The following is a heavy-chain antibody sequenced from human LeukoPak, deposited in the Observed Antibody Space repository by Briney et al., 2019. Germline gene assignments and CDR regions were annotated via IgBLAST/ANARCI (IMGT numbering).Heavy chain of an antibody. CDR2: ISAYNGNT. D-gene: IGHD1/OR15-1a*01. J-gene: IGHJ5*02. CDR3: ARAIQYNWNRSDNWFDP. Sequence: GASVKVSCKASGYTFTSYGISWVRQAPGQGLEWMGWISAYNGNTNYAQKLQGRVTMTTDTSTSTAYMGLRSLRSDDTAVYYCARAIQYNWNRSDNWFDPWGQGTLVTVSS. V-gene: IGHV1-18*01. CDR1: GYTFTSYG.